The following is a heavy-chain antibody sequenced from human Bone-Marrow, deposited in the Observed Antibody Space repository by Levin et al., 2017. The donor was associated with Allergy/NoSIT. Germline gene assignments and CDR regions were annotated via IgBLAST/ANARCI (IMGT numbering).Heavy chain of an antibody. D-gene: IGHD3-10*01. CDR2: IYYSGST. V-gene: IGHV4-4*02. CDR1: GGSISGPNW. Sequence: SETLSLTCAVSGGSISGPNWWSWVRQSPGKGLEWIGQIYYSGSTNYNPSLKSRLTISVDTAKNQFTLKLTSVTAADTAVYYCAIFPYGPSPRVWGEGTTVTVSS. CDR3: AIFPYGPSPRV. J-gene: IGHJ6*04.